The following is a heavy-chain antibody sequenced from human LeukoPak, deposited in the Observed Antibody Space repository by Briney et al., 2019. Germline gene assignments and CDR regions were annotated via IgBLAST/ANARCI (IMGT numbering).Heavy chain of an antibody. CDR3: ARFPSRSSWYGFDY. CDR2: IYHSGST. V-gene: IGHV4-30-2*05. J-gene: IGHJ4*02. D-gene: IGHD6-13*01. CDR1: GGSISSGGYS. Sequence: SETLSLTCAVSGGSISSGGYSWSWIRQPPGKGLEWIGYIYHSGSTYYNPSLESRVTISEDASKNQFSLKLTSVTAADTAVYYCARFPSRSSWYGFDYWGQGTLVTVSS.